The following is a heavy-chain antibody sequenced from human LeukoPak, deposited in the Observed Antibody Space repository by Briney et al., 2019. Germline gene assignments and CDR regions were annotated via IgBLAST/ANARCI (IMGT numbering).Heavy chain of an antibody. CDR2: INHSGCT. CDR1: GGSFSGYY. Sequence: SETLSLTCAVYGGSFSGYYWSWIRQPPGKGLEWIGEINHSGCTNYNPSLKSRVTISVDTSKNQFSLKLSSVTAADTAVYYCARDRYGGIIDYWGQGTLVTVSS. CDR3: ARDRYGGIIDY. J-gene: IGHJ4*02. D-gene: IGHD1-1*01. V-gene: IGHV4-34*01.